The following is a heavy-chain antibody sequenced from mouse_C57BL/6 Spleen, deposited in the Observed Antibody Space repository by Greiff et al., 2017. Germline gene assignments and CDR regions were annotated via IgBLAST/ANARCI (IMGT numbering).Heavy chain of an antibody. D-gene: IGHD2-1*01. CDR3: ARLGNYEDYAMDY. Sequence: VQLKESGGDLVKPGGSLKLSCAASGFTFSSYGMSWVRQTPDKRLEWVATISSGGSYTYYPDSVKGRFTISRDNAKNTLYLQMSSLKSEDTAMYYCARLGNYEDYAMDYWGQGTSVTVSS. J-gene: IGHJ4*01. CDR1: GFTFSSYG. CDR2: ISSGGSYT. V-gene: IGHV5-6*01.